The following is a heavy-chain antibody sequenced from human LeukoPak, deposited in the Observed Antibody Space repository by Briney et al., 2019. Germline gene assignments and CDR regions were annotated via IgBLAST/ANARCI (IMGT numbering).Heavy chain of an antibody. D-gene: IGHD6-19*01. CDR1: GYSFISYW. V-gene: IGHV5-51*01. CDR3: ARAGRGSYDAFDI. Sequence: GESLQISCKVSGYSFISYWIGWVRQMPGKGLEWMGIIYPGDSDTRYSPSFQGQVTISADKSISTAYLQWSSLEASDTAMYYCARAGRGSYDAFDIWGQGTMVTVSP. CDR2: IYPGDSDT. J-gene: IGHJ3*02.